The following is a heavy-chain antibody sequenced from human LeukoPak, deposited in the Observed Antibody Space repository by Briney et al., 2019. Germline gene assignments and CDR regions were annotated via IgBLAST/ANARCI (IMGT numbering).Heavy chain of an antibody. CDR3: ARPATNDGGSYYFDY. Sequence: GGSLRLSCAASGFTFSSYAMHSVRQAPGKGLEWVAVISYDGSNKYYADSVKGRFTISRDNSKNTLYLQMSSLSAEDTAVYYCARPATNDGGSYYFDYWGQGTLVTVSS. V-gene: IGHV3-30-3*01. CDR1: GFTFSSYA. J-gene: IGHJ4*02. D-gene: IGHD1-26*01. CDR2: ISYDGSNK.